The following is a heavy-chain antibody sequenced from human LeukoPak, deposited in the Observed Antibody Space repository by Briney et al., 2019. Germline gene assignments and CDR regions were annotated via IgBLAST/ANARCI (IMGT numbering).Heavy chain of an antibody. J-gene: IGHJ4*02. V-gene: IGHV1-69*04. CDR2: IIPILGIA. D-gene: IGHD3-22*01. CDR3: ARDQRYYYDSSGYYSPHYFDY. CDR1: GGTFSSYA. Sequence: GASVKVSCKASGGTFSSYAISWVRQAPGQGLEWMGRIIPILGIANYAQKFQGRVTITADKSTSTAYMELSSLRSEDMAVYYCARDQRYYYDSSGYYSPHYFDYWGQGTLVTVSS.